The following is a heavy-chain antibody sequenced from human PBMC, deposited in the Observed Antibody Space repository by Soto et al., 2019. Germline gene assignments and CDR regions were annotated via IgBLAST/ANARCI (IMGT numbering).Heavy chain of an antibody. Sequence: QVQLVQSGAEVRQPASSVKVSCKTSGATFSSYAITWVRQAPGQGLEWMGGIVPTVDTSTYAQKFQGRVAITADKFTNTVYMELSSRRSDDTAVYYWVRVVAIPGSPDNWGQGTLVTVSS. D-gene: IGHD2-15*01. V-gene: IGHV1-69*14. CDR2: IVPTVDTS. J-gene: IGHJ4*02. CDR1: GATFSSYA. CDR3: VRVVAIPGSPDN.